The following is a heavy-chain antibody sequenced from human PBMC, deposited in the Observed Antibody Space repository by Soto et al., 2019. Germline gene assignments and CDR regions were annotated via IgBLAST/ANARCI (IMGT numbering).Heavy chain of an antibody. Sequence: SQTLSLTCAISGDSVSSNSAAWNWIRQSPSRGLEWLGRTYYRSKWYNDYAVPVKSRITINPDTSKNQFSLQLNSVTPEDTAVYYCARGGYYDSSGYYYYYYYMDVWGKGTTVTVSS. J-gene: IGHJ6*03. D-gene: IGHD3-22*01. CDR3: ARGGYYDSSGYYYYYYYMDV. V-gene: IGHV6-1*01. CDR2: TYYRSKWYN. CDR1: GDSVSSNSAA.